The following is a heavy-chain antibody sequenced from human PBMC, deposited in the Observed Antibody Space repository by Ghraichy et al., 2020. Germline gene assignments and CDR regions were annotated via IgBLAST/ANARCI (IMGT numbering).Heavy chain of an antibody. CDR2: IKQDGSEK. Sequence: GGSLRLSCAASGFTFSSYWMSWVRQAPGKGLEWVANIKQDGSEKYYVDSVKGRFTISRDNAKNSLYLQMNSLRAEDTAVYYCARDFWSGYYTGPLFDYWGQGTLVTVSS. CDR1: GFTFSSYW. V-gene: IGHV3-7*01. D-gene: IGHD3-3*01. CDR3: ARDFWSGYYTGPLFDY. J-gene: IGHJ4*02.